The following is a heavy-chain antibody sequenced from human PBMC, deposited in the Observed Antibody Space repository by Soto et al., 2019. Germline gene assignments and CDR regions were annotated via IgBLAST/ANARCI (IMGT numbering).Heavy chain of an antibody. Sequence: GGSLRLSCAASGFTFSSYGMHWVRQAPGKGLEWVAVISYDGSNKYYADSVKGRFTISRDNSKNTLYLQINSLRAEDTAVYYCAKWGIYYYYGMDVWGQGTTVTVSS. J-gene: IGHJ6*02. CDR3: AKWGIYYYYGMDV. CDR1: GFTFSSYG. CDR2: ISYDGSNK. D-gene: IGHD2-21*01. V-gene: IGHV3-30*18.